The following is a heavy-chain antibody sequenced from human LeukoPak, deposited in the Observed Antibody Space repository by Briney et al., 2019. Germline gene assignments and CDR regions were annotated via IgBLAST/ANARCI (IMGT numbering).Heavy chain of an antibody. Sequence: PGGSLRLSCAASGFTFSSYSMNWVRQAPGKGLEWVSSISSSSSYIYYADSVKGRFTISRDNAKNSLYLQMNSLRAEDTAVYYCARDPFGIVVVPAANDYWGQGTLVTVSS. D-gene: IGHD2-2*01. CDR2: ISSSSSYI. CDR3: ARDPFGIVVVPAANDY. J-gene: IGHJ4*02. CDR1: GFTFSSYS. V-gene: IGHV3-21*01.